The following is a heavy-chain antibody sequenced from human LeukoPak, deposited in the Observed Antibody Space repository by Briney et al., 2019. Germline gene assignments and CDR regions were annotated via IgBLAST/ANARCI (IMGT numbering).Heavy chain of an antibody. Sequence: SETLSLTCTVPGGSISRYYWSWVRQPPGEGLEWIGYIYYSGSTNYNPSLKGRVTISVDTSKNQFSLKLSSVTAADTAVYYCARMAAAGTDYWGQGTLVTVSS. CDR2: IYYSGST. V-gene: IGHV4-59*01. CDR3: ARMAAAGTDY. CDR1: GGSISRYY. D-gene: IGHD6-13*01. J-gene: IGHJ4*02.